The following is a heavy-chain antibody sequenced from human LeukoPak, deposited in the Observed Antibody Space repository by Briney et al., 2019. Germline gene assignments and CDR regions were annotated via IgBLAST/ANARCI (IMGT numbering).Heavy chain of an antibody. CDR2: IYSGGDT. CDR1: GFTFDDYA. CDR3: ARGWAFDI. J-gene: IGHJ3*02. D-gene: IGHD2-15*01. V-gene: IGHV3-53*01. Sequence: GGSLRLSCAASGFTFDDYAMHWVRQAPGKGLEWVPVIYSGGDTYYADSAKGRFTLSRDNSKNTLYLQMNSLRAEDTAVYYCARGWAFDIWGQGTMVTVSS.